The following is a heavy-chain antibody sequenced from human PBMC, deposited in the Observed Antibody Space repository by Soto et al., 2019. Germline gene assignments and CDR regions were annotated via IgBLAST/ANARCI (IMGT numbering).Heavy chain of an antibody. V-gene: IGHV1-18*01. J-gene: IGHJ4*02. CDR1: VYTFTSYG. CDR2: ISAYNGNT. CDR3: ASDLAVGLVDY. D-gene: IGHD6-19*01. Sequence: QVQLVQSGAEVKKPGASVKVSCKASVYTFTSYGISWVRQAPGQGLEWMGWISAYNGNTKYAQKLQGRATRTTETSTSTAYMELRSLRYDDTDVYYCASDLAVGLVDYWGQGGLVTVSS.